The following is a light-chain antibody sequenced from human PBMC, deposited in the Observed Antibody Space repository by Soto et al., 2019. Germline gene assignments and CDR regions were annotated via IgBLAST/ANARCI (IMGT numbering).Light chain of an antibody. J-gene: IGLJ3*02. V-gene: IGLV1-44*01. CDR2: SNN. CDR3: AAWDDSLNARV. Sequence: QSVLTQPPSASGTPGQRVTISCSGSSSNIGSHTVNWYQQLPGTAPKLLIYSNNQRPSGVPDRFSGSKSGTSASLAISGLQSEDEAYYYCAAWDDSLNARVFGGGTKVTVL. CDR1: SSNIGSHT.